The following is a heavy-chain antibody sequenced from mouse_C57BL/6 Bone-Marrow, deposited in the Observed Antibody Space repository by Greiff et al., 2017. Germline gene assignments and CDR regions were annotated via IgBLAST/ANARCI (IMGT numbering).Heavy chain of an antibody. J-gene: IGHJ4*01. V-gene: IGHV1-64*01. CDR3: ARKDYRNYAMDY. CDR1: GYTFTSYW. CDR2: IHPNSGST. D-gene: IGHD2-14*01. Sequence: QVQLQQPGAELVKPGASVKLSCKASGYTFTSYWMHWVKQRPGQGLEWIGMIHPNSGSTNYNEKFKSKATLTVDKSSSTAYMQLSSLTSEDSAVYYCARKDYRNYAMDYCGQGTSVTVSS.